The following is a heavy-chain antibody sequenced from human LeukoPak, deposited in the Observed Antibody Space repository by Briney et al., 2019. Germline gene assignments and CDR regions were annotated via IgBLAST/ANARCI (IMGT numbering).Heavy chain of an antibody. D-gene: IGHD5-12*01. CDR3: ARHSRSAYTGYENAFDI. CDR2: IYNSANT. Sequence: KTSETLSLTCTVSGDSISSSSYCWDWIRQPPGKGLEWIGNIYNSANTHHNPSLKTRITMSVDTSKNQFSLKLNSVTAADTGIYYCARHSRSAYTGYENAFDIWGQGTMVTVSS. J-gene: IGHJ3*02. V-gene: IGHV4-39*01. CDR1: GDSISSSSYC.